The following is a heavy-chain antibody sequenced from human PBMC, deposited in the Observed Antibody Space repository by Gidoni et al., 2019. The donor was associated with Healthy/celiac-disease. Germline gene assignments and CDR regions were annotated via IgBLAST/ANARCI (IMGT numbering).Heavy chain of an antibody. CDR2: IYYSGST. Sequence: QLQLQESCPGLVKPSETLSLTCTVSGGSISSSSYYWGWIRQPPGKGLEWIGSIYYSGSTYYNPSLKSRVTISVDTSKNQFSLKLSSVTAADTAVYYCASGTPAAGWFDPWGQGTLVTVSS. CDR1: GGSISSSSYY. CDR3: ASGTPAAGWFDP. J-gene: IGHJ5*02. V-gene: IGHV4-39*01. D-gene: IGHD2-2*01.